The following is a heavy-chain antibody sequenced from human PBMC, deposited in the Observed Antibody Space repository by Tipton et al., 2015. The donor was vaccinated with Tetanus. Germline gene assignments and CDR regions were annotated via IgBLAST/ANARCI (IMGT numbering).Heavy chain of an antibody. J-gene: IGHJ4*02. CDR2: MSPNSGNT. CDR3: AAPLFRSAAGKAY. D-gene: IGHD6-13*01. V-gene: IGHV1-8*01. Sequence: QLVQSGPEVKKPGASVKVSCKASGYSFTSYDINWVRQATGQGLEWTGWMSPNSGNTGYAQNFQGRVTMTRNTSISTAYMELSSLRSEDTAVYYCAAPLFRSAAGKAYWGQGTLLTVSS. CDR1: GYSFTSYD.